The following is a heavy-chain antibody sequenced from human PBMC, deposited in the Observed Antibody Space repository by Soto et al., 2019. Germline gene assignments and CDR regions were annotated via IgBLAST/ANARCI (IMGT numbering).Heavy chain of an antibody. CDR2: IYYSGST. D-gene: IGHD3-22*01. Sequence: ASETLCLTCTVSGGSISSYYWSWIRQPPGKGLEWIGYIYYSGSTNYNPSLKSRVTISVDTSKNQFSLKLSSVTAADTAVYYCAGGDSSGYYYGYWGQGTLVTVSS. J-gene: IGHJ4*02. CDR3: AGGDSSGYYYGY. CDR1: GGSISSYY. V-gene: IGHV4-59*08.